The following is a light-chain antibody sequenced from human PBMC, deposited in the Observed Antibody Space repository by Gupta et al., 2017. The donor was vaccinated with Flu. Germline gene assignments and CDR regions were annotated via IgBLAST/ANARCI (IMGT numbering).Light chain of an antibody. CDR1: HGISSH. CDR2: GAS. CDR3: QQYNNWPRLT. J-gene: IGKJ4*01. Sequence: ATLSVSPGERVTLSCRASHGISSHLAWYQQKPGQAPRLLIYGASNRATGIPARFSGSGSGTEFTLTISGLQSEDFAIYYCQQYNNWPRLTFGGGTKVEIK. V-gene: IGKV3-15*01.